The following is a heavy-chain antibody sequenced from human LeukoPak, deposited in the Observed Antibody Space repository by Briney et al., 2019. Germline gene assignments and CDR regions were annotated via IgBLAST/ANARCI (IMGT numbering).Heavy chain of an antibody. CDR3: ARGARMTRSVFGSSYYYMDV. V-gene: IGHV3-23*01. CDR2: ISNSGDTT. Sequence: PGGSLRLSCAASGFTFSSYAMSWVRQAPGKGLEWVAAISNSGDTTYYADSVKGRFTISRDNAKNSLYLQMNSLRAEDTAVYYCARGARMTRSVFGSSYYYMDVWGKGTTVTVSS. D-gene: IGHD4-11*01. J-gene: IGHJ6*03. CDR1: GFTFSSYA.